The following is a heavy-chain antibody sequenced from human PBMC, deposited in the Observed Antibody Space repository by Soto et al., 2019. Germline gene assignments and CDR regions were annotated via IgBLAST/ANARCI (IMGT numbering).Heavy chain of an antibody. CDR1: GGSISGSSYY. D-gene: IGHD1-26*01. CDR3: ARQGSYQRGLNY. J-gene: IGHJ4*02. V-gene: IGHV4-39*01. CDR2: IYYVGST. Sequence: PSETLSLTCTVSGGSISGSSYYWGWIRQPPGKGLEWIGSIYYVGSTYYNPSLKSRVTISIDTSKNQISLKLSSVTAADTAVYYCARQGSYQRGLNYWGQGTPVTVSS.